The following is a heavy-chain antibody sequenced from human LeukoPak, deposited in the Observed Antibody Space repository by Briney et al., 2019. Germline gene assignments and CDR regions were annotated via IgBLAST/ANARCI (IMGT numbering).Heavy chain of an antibody. V-gene: IGHV1-69*13. CDR1: GGTFSSYA. CDR3: ARGSQDIMVRGARYYFDY. CDR2: IIPIFGTA. Sequence: SVKVSCKASGGTFSSYAISWVRQAPGQGLEWMGGIIPIFGTANYAQKFQGRVTITADESTSTAYMELSSLRSEDTAVYYCARGSQDIMVRGARYYFDYWGQGTLVTVSS. D-gene: IGHD3-10*01. J-gene: IGHJ4*02.